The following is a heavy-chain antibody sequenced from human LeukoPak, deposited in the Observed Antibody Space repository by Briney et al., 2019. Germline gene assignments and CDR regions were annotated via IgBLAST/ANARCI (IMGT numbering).Heavy chain of an antibody. V-gene: IGHV3-74*01. J-gene: IGHJ4*02. CDR2: INTDGTTT. Sequence: GGSLRLSCVGSGFTFNNYWMLWVRQAPGKGLVWVSRINTDGTTTSYADSVKGRFTFSRDNAKNTLYLQMNSLRAEDTAVYYCAKDGGCSSTSCYFDYWGQGTLVTVSS. D-gene: IGHD2-2*01. CDR3: AKDGGCSSTSCYFDY. CDR1: GFTFNNYW.